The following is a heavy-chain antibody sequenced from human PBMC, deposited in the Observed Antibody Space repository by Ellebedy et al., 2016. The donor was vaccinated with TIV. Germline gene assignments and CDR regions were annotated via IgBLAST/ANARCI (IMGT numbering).Heavy chain of an antibody. CDR3: ARGLGYCSGGSCFQYYFDY. CDR1: GLTFSTFG. CDR2: ITSSSDHI. Sequence: PGGSLRLSCAVSGLTFSTFGMNWVRQAPGKGLEWVSSITSSSDHIYYADSVKGRFTISRDNAKSSLSLQMSSLRAEDTAVYYCARGLGYCSGGSCFQYYFDYWGQGTLVTVSS. V-gene: IGHV3-21*06. D-gene: IGHD2-15*01. J-gene: IGHJ4*02.